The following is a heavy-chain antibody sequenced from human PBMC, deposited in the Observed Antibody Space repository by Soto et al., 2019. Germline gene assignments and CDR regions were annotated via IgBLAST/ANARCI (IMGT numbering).Heavy chain of an antibody. V-gene: IGHV6-1*01. CDR3: ARAVAGAYCSGGSCYSSWFDP. Sequence: PSQTLSLTCAISGDSVSSNSAAWNWIRQSPSRGLEWLGRTYYRSKWYNDYAVSVKSRITINPDTSKNQFSLQLNSVTPEDTAVYYCARAVAGAYCSGGSCYSSWFDPWGQGTLVTVS. CDR1: GDSVSSNSAA. CDR2: TYYRSKWYN. J-gene: IGHJ5*02. D-gene: IGHD2-15*01.